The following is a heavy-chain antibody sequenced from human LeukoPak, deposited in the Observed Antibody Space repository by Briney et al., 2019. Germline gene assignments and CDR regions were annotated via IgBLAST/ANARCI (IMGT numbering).Heavy chain of an antibody. D-gene: IGHD5-18*01. CDR1: GYSLTSYW. CDR3: ARHKDTAMVLDY. Sequence: GESLKISCKGSGYSLTSYWIGWVHQMPGKGLECMGIIYPGDSDTRYSPSFQGQVTISADKSISTAYLQWSSLKASDTAMYYCARHKDTAMVLDYWGQGTLVTVSS. CDR2: IYPGDSDT. J-gene: IGHJ4*02. V-gene: IGHV5-51*07.